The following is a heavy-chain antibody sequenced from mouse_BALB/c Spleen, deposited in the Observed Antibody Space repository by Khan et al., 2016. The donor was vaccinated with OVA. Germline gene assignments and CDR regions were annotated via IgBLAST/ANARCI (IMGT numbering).Heavy chain of an antibody. CDR1: GHTFTKFG. Sequence: QIQLVQSGPEVKKPGETVKISCKASGHTFTKFGMKWVKQAPGKGLKWMGWINTYTGEPTYADDFNGRFAFSLETSASTAYLQINNLKNEDTATYFCARPPYFSYVLDNWGQGPSVTFSA. D-gene: IGHD2-10*01. CDR3: ARPPYFSYVLDN. V-gene: IGHV9-3-1*01. J-gene: IGHJ4*01. CDR2: INTYTGEP.